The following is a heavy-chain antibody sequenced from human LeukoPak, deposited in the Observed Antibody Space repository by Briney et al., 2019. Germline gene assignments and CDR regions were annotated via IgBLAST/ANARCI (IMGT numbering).Heavy chain of an antibody. D-gene: IGHD3-3*01. V-gene: IGHV1-18*01. CDR1: GYTFTNYG. Sequence: ASVKVSCRASGYTFTNYGISWVRQAPGQGLEWMGWISAYNGNTDYAQKLQGRVTMTTDTSTSTAYLELGSLRSDDTAVYYCARNKATIFGVVVYYFDYWGQGTLVTVSS. CDR2: ISAYNGNT. J-gene: IGHJ4*02. CDR3: ARNKATIFGVVVYYFDY.